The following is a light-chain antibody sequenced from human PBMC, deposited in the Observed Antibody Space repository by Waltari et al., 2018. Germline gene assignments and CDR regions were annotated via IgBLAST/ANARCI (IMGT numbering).Light chain of an antibody. CDR3: SSFTSLRSVI. V-gene: IGLV2-14*01. J-gene: IGLJ2*01. CDR1: TNNF. CDR2: DVT. Sequence: LTQPASVSGSPGQSITITCTGTTNNFVSWYQLHPGNPPRLIISDVTYRPSGVPSRFSGSKSGDTASLTISGVQAEDEAHYYCSSFTSLRSVIFGGGTTLTVL.